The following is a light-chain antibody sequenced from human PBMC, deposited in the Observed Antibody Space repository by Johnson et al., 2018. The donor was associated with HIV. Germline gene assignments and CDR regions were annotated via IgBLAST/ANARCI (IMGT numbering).Light chain of an antibody. CDR2: ENN. CDR3: GTWDSSLSAYV. CDR1: SSNIGNNY. J-gene: IGLJ1*01. V-gene: IGLV1-51*02. Sequence: QSVLTQPPSVSAAPGQKVTISCSGSSSNIGNNYVSWYQQLPGTAPKLLIYENNKRPSGIPDRFYGSKSGTSATLCITGLQTGDEADYYCGTWDSSLSAYVFGTGTKVTVL.